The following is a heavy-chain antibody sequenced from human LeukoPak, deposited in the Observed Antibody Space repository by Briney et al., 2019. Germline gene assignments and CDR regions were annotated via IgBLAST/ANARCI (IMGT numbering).Heavy chain of an antibody. Sequence: SETLSLTCAVYGGSFSGYYWSWIRQPPGKGLEWIGEINHSGSTNYNPSLKSRVTISVDTSKNQFSLKLSSVTAADTAVYYCATPSTSYYYYYYGMDVWGQGTTVTVSS. J-gene: IGHJ6*02. D-gene: IGHD2-2*01. CDR2: INHSGST. V-gene: IGHV4-34*01. CDR1: GGSFSGYY. CDR3: ATPSTSYYYYYYGMDV.